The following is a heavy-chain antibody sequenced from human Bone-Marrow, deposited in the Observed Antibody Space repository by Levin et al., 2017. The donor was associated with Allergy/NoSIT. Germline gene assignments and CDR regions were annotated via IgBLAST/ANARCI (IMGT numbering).Heavy chain of an antibody. V-gene: IGHV3-30*04. CDR3: ARDKSPYYYYYGVDV. J-gene: IGHJ6*02. Sequence: LSLTCVASGFTFSIYAMHWVRQAPGKGLEWVALMSDDGSEKYYRDSVKGRFSISRDNSENTLYLEMNSLRPEDTAVYYCARDKSPYYYYYGVDVWGQGTTVTVSS. CDR2: MSDDGSEK. CDR1: GFTFSIYA.